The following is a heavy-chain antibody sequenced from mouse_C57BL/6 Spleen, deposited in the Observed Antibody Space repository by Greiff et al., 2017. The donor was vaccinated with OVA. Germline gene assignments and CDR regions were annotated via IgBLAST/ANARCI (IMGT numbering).Heavy chain of an antibody. D-gene: IGHD2-3*01. CDR1: GFSLTSYG. V-gene: IGHV2-5*01. CDR2: IWRGGST. J-gene: IGHJ1*03. CDR3: AKGDDGPYFWYFDV. Sequence: VMLVESGPGLVQPSQSLSITCTVSGFSLTSYGVHWVRQSPGKGLEWLGVIWRGGSTDYNAAFMSRLSITKDNSKSQVFFKMNSLQADDTAIYYCAKGDDGPYFWYFDVWGTGTTVTVSS.